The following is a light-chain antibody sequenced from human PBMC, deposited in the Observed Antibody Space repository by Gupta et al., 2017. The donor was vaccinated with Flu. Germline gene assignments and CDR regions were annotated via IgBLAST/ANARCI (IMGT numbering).Light chain of an antibody. Sequence: QSVLAQPPSASATHGQRVTISCSGSSSNIGSHPVNWYQPVPGTAPKLLIYGNSQRPAGVPDRFSGSNSGTSASLAISGLQSEDEADYYCASWDDSLNGHYVFGTGTKVTVL. J-gene: IGLJ1*01. CDR1: SSNIGSHP. CDR3: ASWDDSLNGHYV. CDR2: GNS. V-gene: IGLV1-44*01.